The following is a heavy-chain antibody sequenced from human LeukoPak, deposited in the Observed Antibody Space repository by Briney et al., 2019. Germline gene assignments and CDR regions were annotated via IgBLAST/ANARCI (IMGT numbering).Heavy chain of an antibody. CDR2: ISSSSSYI. CDR1: GFTFSSYS. D-gene: IGHD6-19*01. V-gene: IGHV3-21*01. CDR3: ARDHHSSGWSRGFDY. Sequence: GGSLRLSCAASGFTFSSYSTNWVRQAPGKGLEWVSSISSSSSYIYYADSVKGRFTISRDIAKNSLYLQMNSLRAEDTAVYYCARDHHSSGWSRGFDYWGQGTLVTVSS. J-gene: IGHJ4*02.